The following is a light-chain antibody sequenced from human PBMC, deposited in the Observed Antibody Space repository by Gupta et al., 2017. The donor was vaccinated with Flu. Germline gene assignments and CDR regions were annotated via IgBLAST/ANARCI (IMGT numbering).Light chain of an antibody. Sequence: VGDTVTITCRASQSISSWLAWYQQKPGKVPKLLIYKASTLESGVPSRFSGSGPGTEFTLTISSLQPDDFATYYCQQYNAYRTFGQGTKVEI. CDR1: QSISSW. CDR3: QQYNAYRT. V-gene: IGKV1-5*03. J-gene: IGKJ1*01. CDR2: KAS.